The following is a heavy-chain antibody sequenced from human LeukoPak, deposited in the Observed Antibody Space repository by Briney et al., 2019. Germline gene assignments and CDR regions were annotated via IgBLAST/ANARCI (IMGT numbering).Heavy chain of an antibody. Sequence: GGSLRLSCAASGFTFSDYWMNWVRQAPGKGPECVANIKQDGSEKYYVDSVKGRFTISRDNAKNSLYLQMNSLRVEDTAVYYCARDVDGDSFFDYWGQGTLVTVSS. J-gene: IGHJ4*02. CDR2: IKQDGSEK. D-gene: IGHD4-17*01. CDR1: GFTFSDYW. V-gene: IGHV3-7*01. CDR3: ARDVDGDSFFDY.